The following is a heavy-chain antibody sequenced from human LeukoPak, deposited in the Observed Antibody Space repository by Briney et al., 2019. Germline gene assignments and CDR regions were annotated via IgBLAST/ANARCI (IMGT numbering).Heavy chain of an antibody. D-gene: IGHD2/OR15-2a*01. CDR1: GYSISSGYY. CDR3: ARGGSMDYYYYYYYMDV. Sequence: SETLSLTCTVSGYSISSGYYWGWIRQPPGKGLEWIGYIYYSGSTNYNPSLKSRVTISVDTSKNQFSLKLSSVTAADTAVYYCARGGSMDYYYYYYYMDVWGKGTTVTVSS. V-gene: IGHV4-61*01. J-gene: IGHJ6*03. CDR2: IYYSGST.